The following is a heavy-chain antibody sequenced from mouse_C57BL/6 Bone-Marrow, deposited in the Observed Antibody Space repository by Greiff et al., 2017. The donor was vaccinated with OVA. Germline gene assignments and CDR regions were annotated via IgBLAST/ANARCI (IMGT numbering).Heavy chain of an antibody. V-gene: IGHV2-4*01. CDR1: GFSLTSYG. CDR2: IWSGGST. D-gene: IGHD2-3*01. CDR3: AKKSGWGDYYAMDY. Sequence: VQLVESGPGLVQPSQSLSITCTVSGFSLTSYGVHWVRQPPGKGLEWLGVIWSGGSTDYNAAFISRLSISKDNSKSQVFFKMNSLQADDTAIYYCAKKSGWGDYYAMDYWGQGTSVTVSS. J-gene: IGHJ4*01.